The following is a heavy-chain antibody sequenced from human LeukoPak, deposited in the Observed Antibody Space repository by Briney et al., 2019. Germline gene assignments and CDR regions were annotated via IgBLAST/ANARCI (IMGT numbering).Heavy chain of an antibody. J-gene: IGHJ2*01. CDR3: ARVVITTYFDL. V-gene: IGHV4-34*01. CDR2: INHSGST. Sequence: SGTLSLTCSVYGGSFSGYYWSWIRQPPGEGLEWIGEINHSGSTNYNPSLKSRVTISVDTSKNQFSLKLSSVTAADTAVYYCARVVITTYFDLWGRGTLVTVSS. CDR1: GGSFSGYY. D-gene: IGHD3-22*01.